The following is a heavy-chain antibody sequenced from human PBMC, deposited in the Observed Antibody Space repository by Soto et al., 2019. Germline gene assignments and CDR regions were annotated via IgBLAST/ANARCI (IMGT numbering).Heavy chain of an antibody. Sequence: GGSLRLSCAASGFTFSSYAMSWVRQAPGKGLDWVSVISGSGENTYYADSVKGRFTISRDNSKSTLFLQMSSLRAEDTAVYYCARLPWQLSFDDWGQGTQVTVSS. V-gene: IGHV3-23*01. J-gene: IGHJ4*02. CDR3: ARLPWQLSFDD. CDR2: ISGSGENT. D-gene: IGHD6-6*01. CDR1: GFTFSSYA.